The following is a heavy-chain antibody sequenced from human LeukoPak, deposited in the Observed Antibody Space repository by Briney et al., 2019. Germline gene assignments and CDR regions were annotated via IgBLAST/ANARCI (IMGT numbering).Heavy chain of an antibody. CDR2: IYYSGST. Sequence: SETLSLTCTVSGGSISSYYWSWIRQPPGKGLEWIGYIYYSGSTNYNPSLKSRVTISVDTTKNQFSLKLSSVTAADTAVYYCARGRGSSSSIWFDPWGQGTLVTVSS. J-gene: IGHJ5*02. CDR3: ARGRGSSSSIWFDP. CDR1: GGSISSYY. D-gene: IGHD6-6*01. V-gene: IGHV4-59*01.